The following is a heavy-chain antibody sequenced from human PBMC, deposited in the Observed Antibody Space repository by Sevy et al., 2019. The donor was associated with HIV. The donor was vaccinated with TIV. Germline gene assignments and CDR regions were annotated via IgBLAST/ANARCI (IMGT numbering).Heavy chain of an antibody. Sequence: GGSLRLSCAASGFAFSTHAMHRVRQAPGKGLEWVAVISYEGTETFYAASVEGRFTISRDNSKNMLSLQINSLRPEDTAVFYCARDGGNSVKWYPLYWGHGTLVTVSS. CDR1: GFAFSTHA. D-gene: IGHD2-2*01. CDR3: ARDGGNSVKWYPLY. V-gene: IGHV3-30-3*01. J-gene: IGHJ4*01. CDR2: ISYEGTET.